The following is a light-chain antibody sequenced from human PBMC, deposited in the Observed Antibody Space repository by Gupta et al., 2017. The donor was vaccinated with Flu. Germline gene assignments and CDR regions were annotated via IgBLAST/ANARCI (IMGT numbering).Light chain of an antibody. CDR3: SSYTSSSSLRL. CDR2: EVS. CDR1: SSDVGAYNY. Sequence: QSALTQPASVSGSPRQSFTTSFTGTSSDVGAYNYVSWYQHHPGKAPKLIIYEVSNRPSGVSNRFSGAKSGNTASLTISGLQAEDGANYYCSSYTSSSSLRLFGGGTKLTVL. V-gene: IGLV2-14*01. J-gene: IGLJ3*02.